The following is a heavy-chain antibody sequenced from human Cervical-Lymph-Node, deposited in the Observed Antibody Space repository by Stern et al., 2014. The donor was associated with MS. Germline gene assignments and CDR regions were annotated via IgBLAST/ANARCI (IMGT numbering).Heavy chain of an antibody. J-gene: IGHJ4*02. CDR2: INPSGGST. V-gene: IGHV1-46*01. CDR1: GYSFTTYY. D-gene: IGHD4-11*01. Sequence: QVQLVQSGAEVNKPGASVKVSCMASGYSFTTYYMHWVRQPPGKGLEWRGIINPSGGSTSYAQKFQGRVTMTRDTSTSTVYMELSSLRYEDTAVYYCARGSTVGYFDYWGQGTLVTVSS. CDR3: ARGSTVGYFDY.